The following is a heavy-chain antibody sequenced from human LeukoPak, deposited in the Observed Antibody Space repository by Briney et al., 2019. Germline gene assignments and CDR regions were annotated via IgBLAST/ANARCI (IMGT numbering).Heavy chain of an antibody. CDR1: GGSISSYY. D-gene: IGHD6-19*01. V-gene: IGHV4-59*12. Sequence: SETLSLTCTVSGGSISSYYWSWIRQPPGKGLEWIGYIYYSGSTNYNPSLKSRVTISVDKSKNQFSLKLSSVTAADTAVYYCARGLSGEQWLPRPFDYWGQGTLVTVSS. J-gene: IGHJ4*02. CDR2: IYYSGST. CDR3: ARGLSGEQWLPRPFDY.